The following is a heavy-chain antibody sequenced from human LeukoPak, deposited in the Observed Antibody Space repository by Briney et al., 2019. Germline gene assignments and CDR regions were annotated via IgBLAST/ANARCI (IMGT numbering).Heavy chain of an antibody. CDR2: INPNSGGT. CDR3: ARGVQFGESTNWFDP. D-gene: IGHD3-10*01. J-gene: IGHJ5*02. CDR1: GYTFTGYY. Sequence: ASVKVSCKASGYTFTGYYMHWVRQAPGQGLEWMGWINPNSGGTNYAQKFQGRVTMTRDTSISTAYMELSRLRSDDTAVYYCARGVQFGESTNWFDPWGQGTLSPSPQ. V-gene: IGHV1-2*02.